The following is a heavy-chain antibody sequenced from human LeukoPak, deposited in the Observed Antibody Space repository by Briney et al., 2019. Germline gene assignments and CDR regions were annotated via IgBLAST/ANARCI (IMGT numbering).Heavy chain of an antibody. CDR3: ARRPTGDPKFDY. J-gene: IGHJ4*02. D-gene: IGHD7-27*01. Sequence: SETLSLTCSVSGFSISNYFWTWIRQPPGKGLEWIGYIYSSGSTYYNPSLKSRVTVSVDTSKNRFSLKLSTVTATDTAVYYCARRPTGDPKFDYWGQGTLVTVSS. CDR2: IYSSGST. V-gene: IGHV4-59*08. CDR1: GFSISNYF.